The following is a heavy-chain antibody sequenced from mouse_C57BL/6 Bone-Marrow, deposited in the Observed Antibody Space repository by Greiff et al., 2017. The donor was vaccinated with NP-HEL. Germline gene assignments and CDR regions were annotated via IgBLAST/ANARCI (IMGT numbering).Heavy chain of an antibody. V-gene: IGHV5-4*03. CDR1: GFTFSSYA. CDR2: ISDGGSYT. Sequence: EVKVEESGGGLVKPGGSLKLSCAASGFTFSSYAMSWVRQTPEKRLEWVATISDGGSYTYYPDNVKGRFTISRDNAKNNLYLQMSHLKSEDTAMYYCARGVYYCSSYDYAIDYWGQGTSVTVSS. CDR3: ARGVYYCSSYDYAIDY. J-gene: IGHJ4*01. D-gene: IGHD1-1*01.